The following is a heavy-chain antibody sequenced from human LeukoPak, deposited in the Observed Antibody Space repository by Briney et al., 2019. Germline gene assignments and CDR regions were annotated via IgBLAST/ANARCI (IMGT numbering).Heavy chain of an antibody. CDR2: ISSSGSTI. D-gene: IGHD3-22*01. V-gene: IGHV3-11*01. J-gene: IGHJ4*02. Sequence: GGSLRLSCAASGFTFSDYYMSWIRQAPGKGLEWVSYISSSGSTIYYADSVKGRFTISRDNAKNSLYLQMNSLRAEDTAVYHCARGPLTYYYDSSGYLVFWGQGTLVTVSS. CDR3: ARGPLTYYYDSSGYLVF. CDR1: GFTFSDYY.